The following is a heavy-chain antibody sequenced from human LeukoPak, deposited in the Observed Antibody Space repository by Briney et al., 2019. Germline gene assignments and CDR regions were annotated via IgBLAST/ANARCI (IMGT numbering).Heavy chain of an antibody. J-gene: IGHJ5*02. V-gene: IGHV4-39*02. Sequence: PSETLSHTCTVSGGSISSSSYYWGWIRQPPGKGREWIGSIYYSGSTYYNPSLKSRVTISVDTSKNQFSLKLSSVTAADTAVYYCAREAWRVSRDNNWFDPWGQGTLVTVSS. CDR2: IYYSGST. CDR1: GGSISSSSYY. CDR3: AREAWRVSRDNNWFDP. D-gene: IGHD2-8*01.